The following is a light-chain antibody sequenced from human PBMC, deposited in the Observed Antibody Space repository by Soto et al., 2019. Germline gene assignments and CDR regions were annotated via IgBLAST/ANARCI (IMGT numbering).Light chain of an antibody. J-gene: IGLJ1*01. CDR3: AAWDDSLNGDV. CDR2: SHN. V-gene: IGLV1-44*01. Sequence: QSVLTQPPSPSETPGQKVTISCSGSSSNIGRYSVNWYQQLPPTAPKLLIYSHNQRPSGVPDRFSVSKSGTSASLAISGLQSEDEADYYCAAWDDSLNGDVFGTGTKVTVL. CDR1: SSNIGRYS.